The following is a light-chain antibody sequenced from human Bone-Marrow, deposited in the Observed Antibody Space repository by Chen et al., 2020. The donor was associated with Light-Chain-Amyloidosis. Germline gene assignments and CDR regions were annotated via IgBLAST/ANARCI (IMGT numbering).Light chain of an antibody. Sequence: QSVLTQPPSVSGAPGQRVTISCTGSGSNIGANYDVHWYQQLPGTAAKLLIFGNSNRPSGIPDRYAGSKYCASASLPVTVLQAEAEAAYHCPSYDTTVSAWVFGGGTKLTVL. CDR2: GNS. CDR1: GSNIGANYD. V-gene: IGLV1-40*03. J-gene: IGLJ3*02. CDR3: PSYDTTVSAWV.